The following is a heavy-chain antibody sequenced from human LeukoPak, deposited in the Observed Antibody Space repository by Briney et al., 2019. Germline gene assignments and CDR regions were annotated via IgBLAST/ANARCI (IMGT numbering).Heavy chain of an antibody. J-gene: IGHJ6*03. V-gene: IGHV3-7*01. CDR3: ARRSYRGVITVYYYYYMDV. D-gene: IGHD3-16*02. CDR1: GFTFSSYW. Sequence: GGSLRLSCAASGFTFSSYWMSWVRQAPGKGLEWVANIQQDGSMKYYVDSVKGRFTISRDNAKNSVYLQMNRLRVEDTAVYYCARRSYRGVITVYYYYYMDVWGKGTPVTVSS. CDR2: IQQDGSMK.